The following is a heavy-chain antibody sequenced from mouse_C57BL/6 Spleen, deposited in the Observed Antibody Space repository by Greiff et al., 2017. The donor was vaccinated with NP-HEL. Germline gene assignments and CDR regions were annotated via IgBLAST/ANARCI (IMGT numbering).Heavy chain of an antibody. CDR1: GYSITSGYY. CDR3: ARCLGSSLHGYFDV. Sequence: VQLKESGPGLVKPSQSLSLTCSVTGYSITSGYYWNWIRQFPGNKLEWMGYISYDGSNNYNPSLKNRISITRDTSKNQFFLKLNSVTTEDTATYYCARCLGSSLHGYFDVWGTGTTVTVSS. J-gene: IGHJ1*03. CDR2: ISYDGSN. V-gene: IGHV3-6*01. D-gene: IGHD1-1*01.